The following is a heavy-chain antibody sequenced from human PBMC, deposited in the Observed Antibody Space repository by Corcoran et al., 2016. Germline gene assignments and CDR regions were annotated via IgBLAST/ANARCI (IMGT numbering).Heavy chain of an antibody. J-gene: IGHJ4*02. CDR3: ARGDITAMAADY. V-gene: IGHV3-74*01. Sequence: EVQLVESGGGLVQPGGSLRLSCAASGFTFSSYWMHWVRQPPGKGLVWVSRINGDGSDTRNADSVIGRFTVSRDNAKNTLYLQMNSLRDDDTAVYYCARGDITAMAADYWGQGTLVTVSS. D-gene: IGHD5-18*01. CDR2: INGDGSDT. CDR1: GFTFSSYW.